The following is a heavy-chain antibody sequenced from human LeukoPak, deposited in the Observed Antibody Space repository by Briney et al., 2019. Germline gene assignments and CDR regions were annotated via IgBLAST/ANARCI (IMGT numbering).Heavy chain of an antibody. Sequence: PSETLSLTCTLSGGSISSYYWSWIRQPPGKGLEWIGYIYYSGSTNYNPSLKSRVTISVDTSKNQFSLKLSSVTAADTAVYYCARTEYSSGWYYFDYWGQGTLVTVSS. CDR3: ARTEYSSGWYYFDY. CDR1: GGSISSYY. J-gene: IGHJ4*02. CDR2: IYYSGST. D-gene: IGHD6-19*01. V-gene: IGHV4-59*01.